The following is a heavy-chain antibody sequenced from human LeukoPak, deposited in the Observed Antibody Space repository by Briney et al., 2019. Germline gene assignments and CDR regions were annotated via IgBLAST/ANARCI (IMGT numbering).Heavy chain of an antibody. V-gene: IGHV1-18*01. CDR2: ISAYNGNT. D-gene: IGHD3-9*01. CDR3: ARVERRYFDRLDWSWFDP. CDR1: GYTFTSYG. J-gene: IGHJ5*02. Sequence: ASVKVSCKASGYTFTSYGISWVRQAPGQGLEWMGWISAYNGNTNYAQKLQGRVTMTTDTSTSTAYMELRSLRSDDTAVYYCARVERRYFDRLDWSWFDPWGQGTLVTVSS.